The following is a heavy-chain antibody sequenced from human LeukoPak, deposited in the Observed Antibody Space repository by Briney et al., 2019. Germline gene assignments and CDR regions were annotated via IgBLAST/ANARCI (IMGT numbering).Heavy chain of an antibody. CDR2: IWYDGSNK. CDR3: ARDKRYSSSWYNGGAFDI. CDR1: GFTFSSYG. Sequence: PPGRSLRLSCAASGFTFSSYGMHWVRQAPGKGLEWVAVIWYDGSNKYYADSVKGRFTISRDNSKNTLYLHMNSMRAEDTAVYYCARDKRYSSSWYNGGAFDIWGQGTMVTVSS. J-gene: IGHJ3*02. V-gene: IGHV3-33*08. D-gene: IGHD6-13*01.